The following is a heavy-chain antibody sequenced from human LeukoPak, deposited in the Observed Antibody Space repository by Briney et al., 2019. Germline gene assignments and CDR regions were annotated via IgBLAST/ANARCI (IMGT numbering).Heavy chain of an antibody. CDR1: GGSISSSSYY. CDR2: IYYSGST. Sequence: PSETLSLTCTVSGGSISSSSYYWGWIRQPPGKGLEWIGSIYYSGSTYYNPSLKSRVTISVDTSKNQFSLKLSSVTAADTAVYYCAKDINTVGVIRWFDPWGQGTLVTVSS. V-gene: IGHV4-39*07. D-gene: IGHD3-10*01. CDR3: AKDINTVGVIRWFDP. J-gene: IGHJ5*02.